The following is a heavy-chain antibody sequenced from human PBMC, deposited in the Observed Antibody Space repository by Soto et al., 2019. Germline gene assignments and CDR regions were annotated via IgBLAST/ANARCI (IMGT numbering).Heavy chain of an antibody. CDR3: AKEGPGCGRHFYYAMDV. V-gene: IGHV3-30*18. J-gene: IGHJ6*02. CDR1: GFVFSDYG. CDR2: ITNDGNNE. D-gene: IGHD3-16*01. Sequence: QMNLVESGGGVVQPGRSLSLSCAASGFVFSDYGMHWVRQAPGKGLEWVALITNDGNNEYYRESVKGRFSISRGRSTNTVDLLMNSLRPEDTGVYYCAKEGPGCGRHFYYAMDVWGQGNTVTVSS.